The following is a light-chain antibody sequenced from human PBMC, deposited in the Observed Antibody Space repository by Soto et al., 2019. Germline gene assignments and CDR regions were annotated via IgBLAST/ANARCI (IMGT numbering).Light chain of an antibody. CDR2: GAS. J-gene: IGKJ2*01. CDR1: QSVSTN. Sequence: EIVMKQSPSTLSVSPGESVTLSCRASQSVSTNLAWYQQKPCQAPRRLLFGASTRATDIPARFSGSGSGTEFTLTISSLQSEDFAVYHCQQYYNWPYTFGQGTKLEI. CDR3: QQYYNWPYT. V-gene: IGKV3-15*01.